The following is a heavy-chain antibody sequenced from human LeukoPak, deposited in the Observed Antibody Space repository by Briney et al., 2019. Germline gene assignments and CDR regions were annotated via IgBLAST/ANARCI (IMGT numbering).Heavy chain of an antibody. CDR2: ISGSGGST. CDR1: GFTFSSYA. V-gene: IGHV3-23*01. J-gene: IGHJ4*02. CDR3: AKGAPGITMIVVVTPYFDY. Sequence: GGSLRLSCAASGFTFSSYAMSWVRQAPGKGLEWVSAISGSGGSTYYADSVKGRFTISRDNSKNTLYLQMNSLRAEDTAVYYCAKGAPGITMIVVVTPYFDYWGQGTLVTVSS. D-gene: IGHD3-22*01.